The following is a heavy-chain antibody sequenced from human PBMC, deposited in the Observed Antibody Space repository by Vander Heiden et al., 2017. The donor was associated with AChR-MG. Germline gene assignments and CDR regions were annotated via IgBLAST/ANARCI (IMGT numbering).Heavy chain of an antibody. CDR2: IWYDGSNK. CDR3: ARDPDAYYFDY. Sequence: QVQLVESGGGVVQPGRSLRLSCAASGFTFSSYGMHWVRQAPGKGLEWVAVIWYDGSNKYYADSVKGRFTISRDNSKNTLYLQMNSLRAEDTAVYYCARDPDAYYFDYWCQGTLVTVSS. CDR1: GFTFSSYG. J-gene: IGHJ4*02. V-gene: IGHV3-33*01.